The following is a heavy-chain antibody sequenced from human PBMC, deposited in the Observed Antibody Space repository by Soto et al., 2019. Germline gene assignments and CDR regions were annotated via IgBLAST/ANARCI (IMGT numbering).Heavy chain of an antibody. J-gene: IGHJ6*02. CDR3: ARDHHYYDSSGSYYGGYYYGMDV. CDR1: GYTFIKYG. Sequence: QVQLVQSGAEVKKPGASVKVSCKASGYTFIKYGISWVRQAPGQGLEWMGWISAYNGNTKNAQKQGRVIMTTDTSPRTAHVERRSLRSDDTAVYYCARDHHYYDSSGSYYGGYYYGMDVWGQGTTVTVSS. V-gene: IGHV1-18*01. CDR2: ISAYNGNT. D-gene: IGHD3-22*01.